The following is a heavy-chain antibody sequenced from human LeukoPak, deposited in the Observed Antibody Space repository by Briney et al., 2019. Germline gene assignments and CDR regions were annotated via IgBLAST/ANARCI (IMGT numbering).Heavy chain of an antibody. Sequence: SETLSLTCSVSGASISSFFCNWIRQPAGKGLEWIGRIYAGGSTNYNPSLKSRVTMSVDTSKSQFSLKLNSVTAADTAVYYCARDGYYGSGAFLDGFDMWGQGKKVTVSS. D-gene: IGHD3-10*01. V-gene: IGHV4-4*07. CDR3: ARDGYYGSGAFLDGFDM. CDR1: GASISSFF. CDR2: IYAGGST. J-gene: IGHJ3*02.